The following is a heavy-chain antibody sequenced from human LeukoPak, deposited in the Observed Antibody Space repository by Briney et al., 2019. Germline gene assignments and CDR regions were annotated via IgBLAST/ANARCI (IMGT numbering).Heavy chain of an antibody. CDR2: IKQDGSEK. D-gene: IGHD3-9*01. J-gene: IGHJ4*02. V-gene: IGHV3-7*01. CDR3: ARVDRYYDILTGYYVVGQIGY. Sequence: PGGSLRLSCAASGFTFTSYWMSWVRQAPGKGLEWVANIKQDGSEKYYVDSVKGRFTISRDNAKNSLYLQMNSLRAEDTAVYYRARVDRYYDILTGYYVVGQIGYWGQGTLVTVSS. CDR1: GFTFTSYW.